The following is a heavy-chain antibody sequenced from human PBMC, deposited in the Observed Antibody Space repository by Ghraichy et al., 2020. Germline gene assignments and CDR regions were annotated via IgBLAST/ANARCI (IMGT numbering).Heavy chain of an antibody. CDR2: IHHSGTT. J-gene: IGHJ4*02. CDR1: GGSINSDY. D-gene: IGHD3-10*01. Sequence: SETPSLTCTVSGGSINSDYWSWIRQPPGKGLEQIGYIHHSGTTIYNPSLQSRVTISVDTSKNQFSLNLRSVTAADTAVYYCARLGGSGTNPPYDKWGQGILVTVSS. CDR3: ARLGGSGTNPPYDK. V-gene: IGHV4-59*01.